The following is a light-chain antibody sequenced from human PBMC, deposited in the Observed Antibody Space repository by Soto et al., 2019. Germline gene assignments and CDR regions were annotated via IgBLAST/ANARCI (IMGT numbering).Light chain of an antibody. CDR3: QQRSNWPIT. V-gene: IGKV3-11*01. CDR1: QSVRSS. J-gene: IGKJ5*01. CDR2: DAS. Sequence: EMVLTQAPGTLSVSPGERATLFCRASQSVRSSLAWYQQKPGQAPRLLIYDASNRATGIPARFSGSGSGTDFTLTISSLEPEDFAVYYCQQRSNWPITFGQGTRLEIK.